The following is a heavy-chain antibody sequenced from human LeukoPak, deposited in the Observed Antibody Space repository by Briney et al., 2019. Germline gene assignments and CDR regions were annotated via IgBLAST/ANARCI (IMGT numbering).Heavy chain of an antibody. Sequence: ASVKVSCKASGYTFTGYYMHWVRQAPGQGLEWMGWINPNSGGTGYAQKFQGRVTMTRNTSISTAYMELSSLRSEDTAVYYCARGHSGWYDYYYYYMDVWGKGTTVTISS. CDR3: ARGHSGWYDYYYYYMDV. CDR1: GYTFTGYY. D-gene: IGHD6-19*01. CDR2: INPNSGGT. J-gene: IGHJ6*03. V-gene: IGHV1-8*02.